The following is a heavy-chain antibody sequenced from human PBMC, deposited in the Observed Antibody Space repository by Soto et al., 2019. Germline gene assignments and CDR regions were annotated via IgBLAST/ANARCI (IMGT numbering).Heavy chain of an antibody. CDR3: ASLFYNYGTRPFDH. Sequence: VYSSETLSLTCTVSGGSISSGDYFWSWIRQYPGKGLEWIGYIYHTETTYYSPSLESRVTMSLDTSKNQFSLRLSSVTAADTAVYYCASLFYNYGTRPFDHWGQGTLVTVSS. CDR2: IYHTETT. J-gene: IGHJ4*02. V-gene: IGHV4-31*03. D-gene: IGHD5-18*01. CDR1: GGSISSGDYF.